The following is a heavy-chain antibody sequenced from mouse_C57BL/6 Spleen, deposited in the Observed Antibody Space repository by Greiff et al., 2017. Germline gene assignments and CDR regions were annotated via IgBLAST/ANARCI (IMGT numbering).Heavy chain of an antibody. J-gene: IGHJ3*01. CDR2: IYPGNSDT. CDR3: TRRAQATFDWFAY. Sequence: EVQLQQSGTVLARPGASVKMSCKTSGYTFTSYWMHWVKQRPGQGLEWIGAIYPGNSDTSYNQKFKGKAKLTAVTSASTAYMELSSLTNEDSAVYYCTRRAQATFDWFAYWGQGTLVTVSA. CDR1: GYTFTSYW. V-gene: IGHV1-5*01. D-gene: IGHD3-2*02.